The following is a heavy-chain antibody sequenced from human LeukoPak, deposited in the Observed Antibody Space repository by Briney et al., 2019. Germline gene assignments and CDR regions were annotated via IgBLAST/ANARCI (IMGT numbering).Heavy chain of an antibody. J-gene: IGHJ4*02. CDR2: IYHSGST. CDR1: GHSISSGYY. Sequence: PSETLSLTCTVSGHSISSGYYWGWIRQPPGKGLEWIGSIYHSGSTYYNPSLKSRVTISVDTSKNQFSLKLSSVTAADTAVYYCARGGYNIWEYYFGYWGQGTLVTVSS. CDR3: ARGGYNIWEYYFGY. D-gene: IGHD5-24*01. V-gene: IGHV4-38-2*02.